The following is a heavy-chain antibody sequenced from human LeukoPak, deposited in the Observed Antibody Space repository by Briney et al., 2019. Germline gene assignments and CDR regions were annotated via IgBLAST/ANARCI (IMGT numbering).Heavy chain of an antibody. Sequence: GESLQISCKGSGYGFTSYWIGGVRQVPGKGLEGMGIIYPGDSDTRYSPSFQGQVTISADKSISTAYLQWSSLNASDTAMYYCARHNSVDCSSTSCYTQVVGFDYWGQGTLVTVSS. CDR3: ARHNSVDCSSTSCYTQVVGFDY. CDR1: GYGFTSYW. J-gene: IGHJ4*02. D-gene: IGHD2-2*02. CDR2: IYPGDSDT. V-gene: IGHV5-51*01.